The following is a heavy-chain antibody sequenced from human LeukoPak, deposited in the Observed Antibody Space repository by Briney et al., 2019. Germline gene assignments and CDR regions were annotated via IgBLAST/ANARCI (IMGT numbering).Heavy chain of an antibody. D-gene: IGHD3-9*01. J-gene: IGHJ4*02. V-gene: IGHV3-23*01. CDR3: AKWGYYDVLTGYYDSDY. Sequence: GASLRLSCAASGFTSSNYAMSWVRQAPGKGLEWVSAVSGRDTSTYYTDSVKGRFTISRDNSKNTLYLQMNSLSAEDTAMYYCAKWGYYDVLTGYYDSDYWGQGTLVTVSS. CDR1: GFTSSNYA. CDR2: VSGRDTST.